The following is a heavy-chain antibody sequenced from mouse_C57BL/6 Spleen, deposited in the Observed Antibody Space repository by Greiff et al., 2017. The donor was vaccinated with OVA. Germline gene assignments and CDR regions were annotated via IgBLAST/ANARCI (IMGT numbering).Heavy chain of an antibody. CDR3: ARGSSGYVDYFDY. V-gene: IGHV1-72*01. Sequence: QVQLKQPGAELVKPGASVKLSCKASGYTFTSYWMHWVKQRPGRGLEWIGRIDPNSGGTKYNEKFKSKATLTVDKPSSTAYMQLSSLTSEDSAVYYCARGSSGYVDYFDYWGQGTTLTVSS. J-gene: IGHJ2*01. D-gene: IGHD3-2*02. CDR2: IDPNSGGT. CDR1: GYTFTSYW.